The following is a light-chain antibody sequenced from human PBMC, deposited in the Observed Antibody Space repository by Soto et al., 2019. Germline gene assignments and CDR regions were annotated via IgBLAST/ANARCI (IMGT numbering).Light chain of an antibody. CDR2: GNS. J-gene: IGLJ2*01. Sequence: QSVLTQPPSLSGAPGQRVTISCTGSSSNIGAGYDVHWYQQFPGTAPKLLIYGNSNRPSGVPARFSGSKSGSSASLAITGLQAEDEADYYCQSYDSSLTGPKVLFGGGTKVTVL. V-gene: IGLV1-40*01. CDR3: QSYDSSLTGPKVL. CDR1: SSNIGAGYD.